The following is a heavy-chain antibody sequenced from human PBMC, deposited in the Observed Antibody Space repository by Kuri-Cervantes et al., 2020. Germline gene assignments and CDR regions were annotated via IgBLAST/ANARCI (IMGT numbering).Heavy chain of an antibody. Sequence: GGSLRLSCAASGFTFSSYAMHWVRQAPGKGLEWVAVISYDGSNKYYADSVKGRFTISRDNSKNTLYLQMNSLRAEDTAVYYCARDSSPSRSFYYYMDVWGKGTTVTVSS. CDR2: ISYDGSNK. D-gene: IGHD3-10*01. J-gene: IGHJ6*03. CDR3: ARDSSPSRSFYYYMDV. V-gene: IGHV3-30-3*01. CDR1: GFTFSSYA.